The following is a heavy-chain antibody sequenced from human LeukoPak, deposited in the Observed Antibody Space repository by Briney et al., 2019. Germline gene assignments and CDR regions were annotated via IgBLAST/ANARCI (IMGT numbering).Heavy chain of an antibody. CDR3: AGGAIPGVF. Sequence: SETLSLTCGVYGASFSGYYWTWIRQPPGKGLEWIGEINDSGTTNYIPSLTSRVTMSLDTSQNHFSLKLTSVTAADTGVYYCAGGAIPGVFWGQGTLVTVS. CDR1: GASFSGYY. D-gene: IGHD3-10*01. V-gene: IGHV4-34*01. J-gene: IGHJ4*02. CDR2: INDSGTT.